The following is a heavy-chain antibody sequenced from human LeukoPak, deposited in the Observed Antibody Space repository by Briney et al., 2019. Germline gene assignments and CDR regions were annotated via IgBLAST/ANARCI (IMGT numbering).Heavy chain of an antibody. D-gene: IGHD5-18*01. CDR1: GGSISSYY. Sequence: PSETLSLTCTVSGGSISSYYWSWIRQPPGKGLEWIGYIYYSGSTNYNPSLKSRATISVDTSKNQFSLKLSSVTAADTAVYYCARERSTAMADYWGQGTLVTVSS. J-gene: IGHJ4*02. CDR3: ARERSTAMADY. CDR2: IYYSGST. V-gene: IGHV4-59*01.